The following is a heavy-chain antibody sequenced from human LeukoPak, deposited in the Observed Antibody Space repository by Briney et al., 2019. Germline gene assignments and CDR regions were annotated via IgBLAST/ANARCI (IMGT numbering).Heavy chain of an antibody. V-gene: IGHV4-59*08. CDR2: IYYSGST. CDR1: GGSISSYY. CDR3: ARQNTMMEGNWFDP. Sequence: SQTLSLTCTVSGGSISSYYWSWIRQPPGKGLEWIGYIYYSGSTNYNPPLKSRVTISVDTSKNQFSLKLSSVTAADTAVYYCARQNTMMEGNWFDPWGQGTLVTVSS. J-gene: IGHJ5*02. D-gene: IGHD3-22*01.